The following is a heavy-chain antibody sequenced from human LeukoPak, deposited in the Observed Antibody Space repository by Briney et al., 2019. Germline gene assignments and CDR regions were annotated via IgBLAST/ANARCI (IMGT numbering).Heavy chain of an antibody. J-gene: IGHJ3*02. CDR1: GFTFSKYV. CDR2: ISDSGGST. D-gene: IGHD2-2*01. V-gene: IGHV3-23*01. CDR3: AKDKHGVVVPAAMTFDI. Sequence: GGSLRLSCAASGFTFSKYVMNWVRQAPGKGLEWVSGISDSGGSTYSADSVKGRFTISRDNSKNTLYLQMNSLRAEDTAVYYCAKDKHGVVVPAAMTFDIWGQGTMVTVSS.